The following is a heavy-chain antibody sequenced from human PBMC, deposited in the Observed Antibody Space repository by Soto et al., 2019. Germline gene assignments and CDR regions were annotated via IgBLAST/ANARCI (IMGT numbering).Heavy chain of an antibody. CDR1: GGSMSSYY. V-gene: IGHV4-59*01. CDR3: ARRGYGPGFPYSYGMDV. J-gene: IGHJ6*02. Sequence: SETLSLTCTVSGGSMSSYYWSWIRQPPGKGLEWIGYIYYSGSTNYNPSLKSRVTMSVDTPKNQFSLKLSSVTAADTAVYYCARRGYGPGFPYSYGMDVWGQGTTVTVSS. D-gene: IGHD3-10*01. CDR2: IYYSGST.